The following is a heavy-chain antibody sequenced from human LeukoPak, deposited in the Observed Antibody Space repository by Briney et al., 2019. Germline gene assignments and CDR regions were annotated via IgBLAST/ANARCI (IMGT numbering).Heavy chain of an antibody. CDR3: ARMGYYYSIPTFFDY. V-gene: IGHV3-66*02. Sequence: GGSLRLSCAASGFTVSSNYMSLVRQAPGKGLEWGSVIYSGGNTYYTDSVKGRFTISRDSSKNTLYLQMNSLRAEDTAVYYCARMGYYYSIPTFFDYWGQGTLVTVSS. J-gene: IGHJ4*02. CDR1: GFTVSSNY. D-gene: IGHD3-22*01. CDR2: IYSGGNT.